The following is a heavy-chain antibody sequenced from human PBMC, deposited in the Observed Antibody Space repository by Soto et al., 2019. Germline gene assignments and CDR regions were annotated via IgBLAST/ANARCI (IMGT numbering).Heavy chain of an antibody. V-gene: IGHV1-69*14. CDR1: GGTFSSYA. Sequence: QVQLVQSGAEVKKPGSSVKVSCKASGGTFSSYAISWVRQAPGQGLEWMGGIIPIFGTANDAQKFQGRVTITADKSTSTAYMELGSLRSEDTAVYYCARHVPAAGYYYGMDVWGQGTTVTVSS. CDR3: ARHVPAAGYYYGMDV. D-gene: IGHD2-2*01. CDR2: IIPIFGTA. J-gene: IGHJ6*02.